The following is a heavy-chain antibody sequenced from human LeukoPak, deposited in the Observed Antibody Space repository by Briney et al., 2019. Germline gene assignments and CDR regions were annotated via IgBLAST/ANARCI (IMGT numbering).Heavy chain of an antibody. V-gene: IGHV3-11*04. CDR3: ARDAYCSTTSCKEYFDL. J-gene: IGHJ2*01. Sequence: TPGGSLRLSCAASGFTFSDYYMSWIRQAPGKGLEWVSCTSSSGSTIYYADSVKGRFTISRDNAKNSLYLQMNSLRAEDTAVYYCARDAYCSTTSCKEYFDLWGRGTLVTVSS. CDR1: GFTFSDYY. D-gene: IGHD2-2*01. CDR2: TSSSGSTI.